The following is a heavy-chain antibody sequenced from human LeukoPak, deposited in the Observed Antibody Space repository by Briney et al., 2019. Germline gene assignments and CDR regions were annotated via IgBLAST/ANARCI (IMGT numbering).Heavy chain of an antibody. CDR1: GYSISSGYY. J-gene: IGHJ3*02. D-gene: IGHD3-22*01. CDR2: IYHSGST. V-gene: IGHV4-38-2*02. Sequence: PSETLSLTCTVSGYSISSGYYWGWIRQPPGKGLEWIGSIYHSGSTYYNPSLKSRVTISVDTSKNQFSLKLSSVTAADTAVYYCARGKGVGYYDSSGYYYGSGAFDIWGQGTMVTVSS. CDR3: ARGKGVGYYDSSGYYYGSGAFDI.